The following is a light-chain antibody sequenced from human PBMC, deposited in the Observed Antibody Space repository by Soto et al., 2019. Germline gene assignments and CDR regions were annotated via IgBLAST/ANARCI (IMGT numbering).Light chain of an antibody. CDR1: QDISNY. CDR3: QQYEDLSLT. J-gene: IGKJ4*01. Sequence: QMTQSPSSLSASVGDRVTITCQASQDISNYLNWYQQKPGKVPKLLIFDASNVETGVPSRFSGSGSGTDFTFTISSLQPEDIGTYYCQQYEDLSLTFGGGTRVEIK. V-gene: IGKV1-33*01. CDR2: DAS.